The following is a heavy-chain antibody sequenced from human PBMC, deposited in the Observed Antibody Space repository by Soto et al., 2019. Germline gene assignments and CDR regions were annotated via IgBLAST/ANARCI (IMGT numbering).Heavy chain of an antibody. V-gene: IGHV1-8*01. CDR3: ARERGRYGMDF. CDR1: GYTFTSYE. CDR2: MNPNSGNT. Sequence: QVQLVQSGAEVKKPGASVKVSGKASGYTFTSYEINWVRQATGQGLEYMGWMNPNSGNTGYAQKFQGRVTMTGNTSISTAYMGLSSLRSDDTAVYYCARERGRYGMDFWAEGPRSPSP. D-gene: IGHD1-26*01. J-gene: IGHJ6*02.